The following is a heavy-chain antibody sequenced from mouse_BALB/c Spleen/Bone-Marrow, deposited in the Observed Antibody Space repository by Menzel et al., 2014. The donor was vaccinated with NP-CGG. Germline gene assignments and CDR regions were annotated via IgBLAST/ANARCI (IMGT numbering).Heavy chain of an antibody. Sequence: VQLKESGGGLVQPGGSRKLSCAASGFTFSSFGMHWVRQAPEKGLEWVAYISSGSSTIYYVDTVKGRFTISRDNPKNNLFLQMTSLRSEDTAMYYCAREQKTYYRDRAHDYAMDYWDQGASATVSS. CDR3: AREQKTYYRDRAHDYAMDY. CDR1: GFTFSSFG. D-gene: IGHD2-14*01. V-gene: IGHV5-17*02. J-gene: IGHJ4*01. CDR2: ISSGSSTI.